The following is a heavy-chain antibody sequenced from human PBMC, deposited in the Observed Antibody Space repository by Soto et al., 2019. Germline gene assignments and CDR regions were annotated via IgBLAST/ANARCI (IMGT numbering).Heavy chain of an antibody. D-gene: IGHD6-6*01. V-gene: IGHV1-18*01. Sequence: QAQLEQSGAEVKKPGASVKVSCKSSGYTFSTSGISWVRQAPGQGLEWMGWISTYNGDANYAQRFQGRVTMTTDTSTSTNFMELRSLRSDDTAVYYCAGEGPRPYYSYGMDVWGQGTTVTVSS. CDR1: GYTFSTSG. CDR2: ISTYNGDA. J-gene: IGHJ6*02. CDR3: AGEGPRPYYSYGMDV.